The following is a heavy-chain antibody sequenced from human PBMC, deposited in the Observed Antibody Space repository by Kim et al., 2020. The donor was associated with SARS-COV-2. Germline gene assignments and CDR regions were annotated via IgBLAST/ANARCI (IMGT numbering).Heavy chain of an antibody. Sequence: GGSLRLSCAASGFTFSNAWMSWVRQAPGKGLEWVGRIKSKTDGGTTDYAAPVKGRFTISRDDSKNTLYLQMNSLKTEDTAVYYCTTRKTSYYYDSSGYVVFAFDIWGQGTMVTVSS. CDR2: IKSKTDGGTT. V-gene: IGHV3-15*01. CDR1: GFTFSNAW. J-gene: IGHJ3*02. CDR3: TTRKTSYYYDSSGYVVFAFDI. D-gene: IGHD3-22*01.